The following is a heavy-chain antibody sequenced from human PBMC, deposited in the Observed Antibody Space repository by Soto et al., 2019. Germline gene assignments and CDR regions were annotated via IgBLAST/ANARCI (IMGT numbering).Heavy chain of an antibody. Sequence: SETLSLTCTVSGGSISSYYWSWIRQPPGKGLEWIGYIYYSGSTNYNPSLKSRVTISVDTSKNQFSLKLSSVTAADTAVYYCARVRSYYDSSGYYRRRAFDIWGQGTMVTVSS. CDR2: IYYSGST. V-gene: IGHV4-59*01. CDR3: ARVRSYYDSSGYYRRRAFDI. CDR1: GGSISSYY. D-gene: IGHD3-22*01. J-gene: IGHJ3*02.